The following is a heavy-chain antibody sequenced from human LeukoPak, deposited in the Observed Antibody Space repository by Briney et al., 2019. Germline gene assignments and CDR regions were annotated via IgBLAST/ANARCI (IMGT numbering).Heavy chain of an antibody. J-gene: IGHJ4*02. CDR3: ARDDFGYDSSGYYSGYLDY. Sequence: QVGGSLRLSCAASGFTFSSYAKHWVRQAPGKGLEWVAVISYDGSNKYYADSVKGRFTISRDNSKNTLYLQMNSLRAEDTAVYYCARDDFGYDSSGYYSGYLDYWGQGTLVTVSS. CDR2: ISYDGSNK. V-gene: IGHV3-30*01. CDR1: GFTFSSYA. D-gene: IGHD3-22*01.